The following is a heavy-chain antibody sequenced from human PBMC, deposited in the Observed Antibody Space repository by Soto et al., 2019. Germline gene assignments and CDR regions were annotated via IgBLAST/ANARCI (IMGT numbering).Heavy chain of an antibody. J-gene: IGHJ4*02. D-gene: IGHD6-6*01. Sequence: GGSLRLSCAASGFSFSSYSMNWDRQAPGKGLEWVSSISSSSSYIYYADSVKGRFTISRDNAKNSLYLQMNSLRAEDTAVYYCARAGSSSYYFDYWGQGTLVTVSS. CDR2: ISSSSSYI. CDR3: ARAGSSSYYFDY. V-gene: IGHV3-21*01. CDR1: GFSFSSYS.